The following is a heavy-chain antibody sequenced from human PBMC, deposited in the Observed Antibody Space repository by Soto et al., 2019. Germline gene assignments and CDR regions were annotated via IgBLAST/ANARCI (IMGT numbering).Heavy chain of an antibody. CDR1: GGSFSGYY. D-gene: IGHD5-12*01. Sequence: KTSETLSLTCAVYGGSFSGYYWSWIRQRPGKGLEWIGEINHSGSTNYNPSLKSRVTISVDTSKNQFSLKLSSVTAADTAVYYCAREEDGYNRGPWFDPWGQGTLVTVSS. J-gene: IGHJ5*02. CDR2: INHSGST. V-gene: IGHV4-34*01. CDR3: AREEDGYNRGPWFDP.